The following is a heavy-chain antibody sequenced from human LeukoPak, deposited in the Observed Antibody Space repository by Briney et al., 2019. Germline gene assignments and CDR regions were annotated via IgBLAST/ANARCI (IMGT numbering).Heavy chain of an antibody. D-gene: IGHD6-19*01. CDR2: IIPIFGTA. CDR3: ARPGVAVAGTDLHAFDI. J-gene: IGHJ3*02. CDR1: GGTFSSYA. V-gene: IGHV1-69*06. Sequence: EASVKVSCKASGGTFSSYAISWVRQAPGQGLEWMGGIIPIFGTANYAQKFQGRVTITADKSTSTAYVELSSLRSEDTAVYYCARPGVAVAGTDLHAFDIWGQGTMVTVSS.